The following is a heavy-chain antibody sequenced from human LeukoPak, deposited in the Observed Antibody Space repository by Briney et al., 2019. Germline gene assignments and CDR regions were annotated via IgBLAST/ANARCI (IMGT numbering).Heavy chain of an antibody. CDR3: ARTLFWSGLDY. CDR2: IYYSGST. D-gene: IGHD3-3*01. J-gene: IGHJ4*02. V-gene: IGHV4-59*01. CDR1: GGSISSYY. Sequence: SETLSLTCTVSGGSISSYYWSWIRQPPGKGLEWIGYIYYSGSTNYNPSLKSRVTISVGTSKNQFSLKLSSVTAADTAVYYCARTLFWSGLDYWGQGTLVTDSS.